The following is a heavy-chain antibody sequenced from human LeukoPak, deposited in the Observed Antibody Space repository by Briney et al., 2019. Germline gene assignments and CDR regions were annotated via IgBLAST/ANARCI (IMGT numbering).Heavy chain of an antibody. CDR2: IRKKGFGGTT. J-gene: IGHJ4*02. CDR3: TRANCINGLCYHFDY. CDR1: GFTFGYYA. Sequence: GGSLRLSCTASGFTFGYYAMSWVRQAPGKGLEWVGFIRKKGFGGTTEYAASVKGRFTISRDDSNSIAYLQMNSLKTGDSAVYYCTRANCINGLCYHFDYWGQGTLVTVSS. V-gene: IGHV3-49*04. D-gene: IGHD2-8*01.